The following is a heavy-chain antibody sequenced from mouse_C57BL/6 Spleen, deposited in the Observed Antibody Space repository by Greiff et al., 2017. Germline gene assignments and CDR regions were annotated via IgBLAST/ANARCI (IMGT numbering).Heavy chain of an antibody. CDR3: ARSNYSNYADWYFDV. D-gene: IGHD2-5*01. Sequence: QVQLQQPGAELVKPGASVKLSCKASGYTFTSYWMHWVKQRPGQGLEWIGMIHPNSGSTNYNEKFKSKATLTVDKSSSTAYMQLSSLTSEDSAVYYCARSNYSNYADWYFDVWGTGTTVTVSS. CDR2: IHPNSGST. J-gene: IGHJ1*03. CDR1: GYTFTSYW. V-gene: IGHV1-64*01.